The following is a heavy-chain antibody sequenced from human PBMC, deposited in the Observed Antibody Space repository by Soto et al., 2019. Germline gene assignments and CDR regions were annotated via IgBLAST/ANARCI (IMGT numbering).Heavy chain of an antibody. CDR1: GGSISSSSYY. J-gene: IGHJ6*03. V-gene: IGHV4-39*01. CDR2: IYYSGST. D-gene: IGHD6-19*01. CDR3: ARRRWQWLGKYYYYMDV. Sequence: SETLSLTCTVSGGSISSSSYYWGWIRQPPGKGLEWIGSIYYSGSTYYNPSLKSRVTISVDTSKNQFSLKLSSVTAADTAVYYCARRRWQWLGKYYYYMDVWGKGTTVTVSS.